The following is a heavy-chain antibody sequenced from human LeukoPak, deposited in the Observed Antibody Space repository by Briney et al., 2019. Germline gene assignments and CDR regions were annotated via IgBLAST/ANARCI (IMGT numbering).Heavy chain of an antibody. D-gene: IGHD6-6*01. Sequence: SETLSLTCTVSVGSLRAYYWSGIRHPPGKGLEWIGYIYYSGRTNYNPSLKSRVTISVDTSKNQFSLKLSSATAPDTAVYYCARIIAARPGANWFDPWGQGTLVTVSS. CDR1: VGSLRAYY. J-gene: IGHJ5*02. V-gene: IGHV4-59*01. CDR2: IYYSGRT. CDR3: ARIIAARPGANWFDP.